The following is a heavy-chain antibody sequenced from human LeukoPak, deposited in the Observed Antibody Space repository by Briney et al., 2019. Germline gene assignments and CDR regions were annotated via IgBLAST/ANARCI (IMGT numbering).Heavy chain of an antibody. V-gene: IGHV3-64D*06. Sequence: PGGSLRLSCSASGFTFSTYAMHWVRQAPGKGLEPVSAINSDGGNTYYADSVKGRFTISRDNSNNTLYPQMSSLRAEDTAVYYCVKRDAYDSSGYYGNWGQGTLVTVSS. D-gene: IGHD3-22*01. CDR1: GFTFSTYA. J-gene: IGHJ4*02. CDR2: INSDGGNT. CDR3: VKRDAYDSSGYYGN.